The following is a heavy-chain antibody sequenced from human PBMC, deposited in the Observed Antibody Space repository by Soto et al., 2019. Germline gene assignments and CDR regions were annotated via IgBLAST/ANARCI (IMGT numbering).Heavy chain of an antibody. V-gene: IGHV3-48*03. Sequence: EVQLVESGGGLVQPGGSLRLSCAASEFTFSSYEMNWVRQAPGKGLEWVSYISSSGSTIYYADSVKGRFTISRDNAKNSLYLQMNSLRAEDTAVYYCARDFGGRGYGDYIGVYWGQGTLVTVSS. D-gene: IGHD4-17*01. J-gene: IGHJ4*02. CDR1: EFTFSSYE. CDR3: ARDFGGRGYGDYIGVY. CDR2: ISSSGSTI.